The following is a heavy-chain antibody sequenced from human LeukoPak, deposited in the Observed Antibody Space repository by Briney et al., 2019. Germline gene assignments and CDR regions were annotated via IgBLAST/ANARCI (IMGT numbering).Heavy chain of an antibody. J-gene: IGHJ4*02. V-gene: IGHV4-59*08. CDR2: IYYSGST. D-gene: IGHD6-19*01. CDR1: GGSISGYY. Sequence: SETLSLTCTVSGGSISGYYWSWIRRPPGKGLEWIGYIYYSGSTNYNPSLKSRVTISVDTSKNQFSLKLSSVTAADTAVYYCARHRSGWYAVDYWGQGTLVTVSS. CDR3: ARHRSGWYAVDY.